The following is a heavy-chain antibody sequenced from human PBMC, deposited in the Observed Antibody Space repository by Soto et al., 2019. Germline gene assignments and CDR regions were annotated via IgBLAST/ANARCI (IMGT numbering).Heavy chain of an antibody. CDR3: AMVDNCVTPAPRDV. CDR2: ISPYSGNT. CDR1: GYIFVNYG. J-gene: IGHJ6*02. Sequence: QVQLVQSGDEVRKPGSSVKVSCKASGYIFVNYGIAWVRQAPGQGLEWMGWISPYSGNTPYASKVQGRLTMTPDTPTGTAYMARGSLTSDGTAVCYWAMVDNCVTPAPRDVWGQGTTVTVSS. V-gene: IGHV1-18*01. D-gene: IGHD5-12*01.